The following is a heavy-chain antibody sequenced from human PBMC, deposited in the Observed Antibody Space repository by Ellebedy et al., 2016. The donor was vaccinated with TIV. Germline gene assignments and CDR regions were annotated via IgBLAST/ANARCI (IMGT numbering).Heavy chain of an antibody. CDR1: GFSFSDHY. Sequence: GGSLRLSXAASGFSFSDHYMGWIRQAPGKGLEWISYISDLGTYTQYADSVKGRFTISRDSGGNSLFLQMNSLRVEDTAVYYCARGIGGVIIAIPFDSWGQGTLVTVSS. D-gene: IGHD2-21*01. V-gene: IGHV3-11*06. CDR3: ARGIGGVIIAIPFDS. J-gene: IGHJ4*02. CDR2: ISDLGTYT.